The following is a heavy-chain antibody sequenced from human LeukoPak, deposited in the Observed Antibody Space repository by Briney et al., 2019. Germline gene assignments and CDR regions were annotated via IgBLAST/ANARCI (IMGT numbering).Heavy chain of an antibody. CDR3: TARRLPFFDY. Sequence: GGSLRLSCAASGFTFSDAWMYWVRQAPGNGLEWVGHIKGKTDGGTTDYAAPVKGRFTISRDDSKNTLYLHMNSLKTEDTAVYYCTARRLPFFDYWGQGTLVTVSS. D-gene: IGHD4-11*01. CDR1: GFTFSDAW. V-gene: IGHV3-15*01. CDR2: IKGKTDGGTT. J-gene: IGHJ4*02.